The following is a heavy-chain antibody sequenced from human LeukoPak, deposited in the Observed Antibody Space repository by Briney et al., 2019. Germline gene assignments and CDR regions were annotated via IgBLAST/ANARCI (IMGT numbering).Heavy chain of an antibody. CDR1: GGSFSGYY. CDR2: XXXXPGP. D-gene: IGHD6-13*01. Sequence: SETLSLTCAVSGGSFSGYYXXXXXXTXGXXXXXXGDXXXXPGPTYNXSXXXXXXITIXXSQNHFSLKLNSVTAADTGVYYCARGLYALRHSSWDYWGQGTLVTVSS. J-gene: IGHJ4*02. CDR3: ARGLYALRHSSWDY. V-gene: IGHV4-34*01.